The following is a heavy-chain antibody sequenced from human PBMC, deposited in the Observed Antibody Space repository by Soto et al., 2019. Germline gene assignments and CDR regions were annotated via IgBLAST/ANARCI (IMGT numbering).Heavy chain of an antibody. CDR3: AKGGMTSSGWFRPFDY. CDR1: GFTFANYA. CDR2: ISYDGSNK. V-gene: IGHV3-30*18. D-gene: IGHD6-19*01. Sequence: GGSLRLSCTASGFTFANYAMHWVRQAPGKGLEWVAVISYDGSNKYYADSVKGRFTISRDNSKNTLYLQMNSLRAEDTAVYYCAKGGMTSSGWFRPFDYWGQGTLVTVSS. J-gene: IGHJ4*02.